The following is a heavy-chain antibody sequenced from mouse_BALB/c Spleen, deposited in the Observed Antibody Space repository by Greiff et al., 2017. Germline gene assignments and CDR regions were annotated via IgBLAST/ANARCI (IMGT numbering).Heavy chain of an antibody. J-gene: IGHJ4*01. Sequence: EVKLVESGGGLVQPGGSLRLSCATSGFTFTDYYMSWVRQPPGKALEWLGFIRNKANGYTTEYSASVKGRFTISRDNSQSILYLQMNTLRAEDSATYYCAREGGGLPYAMDYWGQGTSVTVSS. CDR3: AREGGGLPYAMDY. CDR2: IRNKANGYTT. CDR1: GFTFTDYY. D-gene: IGHD2-2*01. V-gene: IGHV7-3*02.